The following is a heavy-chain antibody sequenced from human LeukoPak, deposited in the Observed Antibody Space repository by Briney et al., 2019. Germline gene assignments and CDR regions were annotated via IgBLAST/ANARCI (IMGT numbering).Heavy chain of an antibody. CDR2: IYYSGSVSS. V-gene: IGHV4-30-4*08. J-gene: IGHJ6*03. D-gene: IGHD3-10*01. CDR3: ARGSHYGSGSQYDYYYYMDV. CDR1: GGSISSGDYY. Sequence: PSQTLSLTCTVSGGSISSGDYYWNWISQPPGKGLAWIGYIYYSGSVSSYYSPSLKSRVTMSVDTSKNQFSLKLSSVTAADTADYYCARGSHYGSGSQYDYYYYMDVWGTGTTVTVSS.